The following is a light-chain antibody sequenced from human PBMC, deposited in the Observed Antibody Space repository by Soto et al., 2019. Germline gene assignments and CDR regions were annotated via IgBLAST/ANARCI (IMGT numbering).Light chain of an antibody. CDR3: QQYFSYPWA. J-gene: IGKJ1*01. CDR1: QSIGSW. Sequence: DIQMTQSPSTLSASVGDRVTITCRASQSIGSWLAWYQQKPGRAPTLLLSKASSLQSGVPSRFSGSGSGTEFTLTISSLQPGDFAIYYGQQYFSYPWAFGPGTKVDIK. CDR2: KAS. V-gene: IGKV1-5*03.